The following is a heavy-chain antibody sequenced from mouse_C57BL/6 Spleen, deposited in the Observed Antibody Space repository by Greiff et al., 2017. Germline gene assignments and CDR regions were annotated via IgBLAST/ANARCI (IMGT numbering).Heavy chain of an antibody. V-gene: IGHV1-81*01. J-gene: IGHJ2*01. CDR1: GYTFTSYG. Sequence: VQLQQSGAELARPGASVKLSCKASGYTFTSYGISWVKQSTGQGLEWIGEIYPRSGNTYYNEKFKGKATLTADKSSSTAYMELRSLTSKDSAFYFCPRITNYYGSSYYFNYWGQGTPLTVSS. CDR3: PRITNYYGSSYYFNY. CDR2: IYPRSGNT. D-gene: IGHD1-1*01.